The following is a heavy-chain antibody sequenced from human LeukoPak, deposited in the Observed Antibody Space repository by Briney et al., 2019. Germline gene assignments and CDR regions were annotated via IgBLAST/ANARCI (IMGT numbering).Heavy chain of an antibody. Sequence: GGSLRLSCAASGFTFDDYTMHWVRQAPGKGLEWVSLISWDGGSTYYADSVKGRFTISRDNSKNSLYLQMNSLRTEDTALYYCAKASRGHRTSLWSFDYWGQGTLVTASS. D-gene: IGHD5-18*01. J-gene: IGHJ4*02. CDR1: GFTFDDYT. CDR2: ISWDGGST. V-gene: IGHV3-43*01. CDR3: AKASRGHRTSLWSFDY.